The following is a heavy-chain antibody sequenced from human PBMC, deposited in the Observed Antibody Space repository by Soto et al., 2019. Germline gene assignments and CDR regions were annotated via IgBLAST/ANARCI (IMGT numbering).Heavy chain of an antibody. CDR1: GFTVSSHY. CDR2: IHSGGSV. D-gene: IGHD3-9*01. CDR3: ATSPLTFTGYYMNFYMDV. J-gene: IGHJ6*03. Sequence: EVQLVESGGGLVQPGGSLRLSCAASGFTVSSHYMTWVRQAPGKGLEWVSVIHSGGSVYYADSVKGRFTISRDNSKNTLDVQMNSLRAEDTAVYYCATSPLTFTGYYMNFYMDVWGKGTTVTVSS. V-gene: IGHV3-66*01.